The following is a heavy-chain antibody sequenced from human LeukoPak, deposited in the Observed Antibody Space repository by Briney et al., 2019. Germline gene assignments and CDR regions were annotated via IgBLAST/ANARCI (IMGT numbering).Heavy chain of an antibody. D-gene: IGHD3-22*01. Sequence: TSETLSLTCAVYGGSFSGYYWSWIRQPPGKGLEWIGEINHSGSTNYNPSLKSRVTISVDTSKNQFSLKLSSVTAADTAVFYCARRSYYDSSAIFDYWGQGTLVTVSS. CDR3: ARRSYYDSSAIFDY. CDR2: INHSGST. V-gene: IGHV4-34*01. CDR1: GGSFSGYY. J-gene: IGHJ4*02.